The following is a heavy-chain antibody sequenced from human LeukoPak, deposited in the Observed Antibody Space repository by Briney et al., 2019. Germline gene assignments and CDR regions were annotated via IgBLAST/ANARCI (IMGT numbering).Heavy chain of an antibody. Sequence: PSETPSLTCTVSGGSISSDYWSWLRQPPGKGLEWIGYIHFSGSTNYSPSLKSRVTISLDTSKRYFSLKLSSVTAADTAVYYCAKSSATYHEGFDYWGQGTLATVSP. CDR3: AKSSATYHEGFDY. D-gene: IGHD1-14*01. CDR2: IHFSGST. CDR1: GGSISSDY. V-gene: IGHV4-59*08. J-gene: IGHJ4*02.